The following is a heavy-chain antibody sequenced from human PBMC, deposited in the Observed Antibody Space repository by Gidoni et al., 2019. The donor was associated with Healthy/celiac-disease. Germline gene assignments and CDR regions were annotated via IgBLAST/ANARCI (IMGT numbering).Heavy chain of an antibody. J-gene: IGHJ4*02. CDR1: GFTFGSYA. CDR3: ARDDRLVAGIPLDY. Sequence: QVQLVESGGGVVQPGRSMRLSCAASGFTFGSYAMHWVRQAPGKGLEWVAVISYDGSNKYYADSVKGRFTISRDNSKNTLYLQMNSLRAEDTAVYYCARDDRLVAGIPLDYWGQGTLVTVSS. D-gene: IGHD6-19*01. CDR2: ISYDGSNK. V-gene: IGHV3-30-3*01.